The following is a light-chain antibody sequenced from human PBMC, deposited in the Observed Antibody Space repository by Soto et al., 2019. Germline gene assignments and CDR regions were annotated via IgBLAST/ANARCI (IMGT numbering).Light chain of an antibody. J-gene: IGKJ5*01. CDR1: QSVSSTY. CDR2: RAS. Sequence: EIVLTQSRGTLSLSPGERATLSCRASQSVSSTYLAWYQQKPGQAPRLLIYRASSRATGIPDRFSGSGSGTDFTLTISRLEPEDFAVYYCQQYGSSPWTFGQGTRLEIK. V-gene: IGKV3-20*01. CDR3: QQYGSSPWT.